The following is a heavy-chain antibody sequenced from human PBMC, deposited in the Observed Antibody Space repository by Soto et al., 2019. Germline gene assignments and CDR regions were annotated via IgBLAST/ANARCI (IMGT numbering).Heavy chain of an antibody. J-gene: IGHJ6*02. Sequence: QVQLVQSGAEVKKPGASVKVSCKASGYNFTSYGISWVRQAPGQGLEWMGWISAYNGNTNYAQKLQGRVTMTTETSTRTAYMALRSLRSDDTAVYYCGRRVSLSDGMDVGGQETTFTASS. CDR2: ISAYNGNT. CDR1: GYNFTSYG. V-gene: IGHV1-18*01. CDR3: GRRVSLSDGMDV. D-gene: IGHD1-26*01.